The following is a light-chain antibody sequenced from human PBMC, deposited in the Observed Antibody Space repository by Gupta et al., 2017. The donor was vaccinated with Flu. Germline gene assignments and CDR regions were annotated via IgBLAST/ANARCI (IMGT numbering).Light chain of an antibody. CDR2: GAS. CDR1: QSVRRRC. CDR3: QQEGDSLGA. J-gene: IGKJ4*01. Sequence: GTLYLSPGERATRSCRAGQSVRRRCLTWYQQKPGQAPRLLIFGASSRATGFPDRFSGSGSGTEFTLTISRLEPEDFAVYYCQQEGDSLGAFGRGTKVDIK. V-gene: IGKV3-20*01.